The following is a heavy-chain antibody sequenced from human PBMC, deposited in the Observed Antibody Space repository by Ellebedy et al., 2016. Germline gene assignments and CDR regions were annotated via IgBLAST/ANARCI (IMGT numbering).Heavy chain of an antibody. CDR1: GFTFSSYS. CDR2: ISSSSSTI. CDR3: ARGADYGDYVPIDY. Sequence: GGSLRLSCAASGFTFSSYSMNWVRQAPGKGLEWVSYISSSSSTIYYADSVKGRFTISRDNAKNSLYLQMNSLRAEDTAVYYCARGADYGDYVPIDYWGQGTLVTVSS. D-gene: IGHD4-17*01. J-gene: IGHJ4*02. V-gene: IGHV3-48*01.